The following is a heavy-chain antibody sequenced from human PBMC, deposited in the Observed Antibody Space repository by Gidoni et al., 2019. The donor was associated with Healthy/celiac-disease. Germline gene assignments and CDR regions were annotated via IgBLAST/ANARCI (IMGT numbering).Heavy chain of an antibody. CDR3: TTGVEYGSGSYYRGY. CDR1: GFPFSNAW. V-gene: IGHV3-15*01. J-gene: IGHJ4*02. Sequence: ELQLVESGGGLVKPGGSLRLSCAASGFPFSNAWMSWVRQAPGKGLEWVGRIKSKTDGGTTDYAAPVKGRFTISRDDSKNTLYLQMNSLKTEDTAVYYCTTGVEYGSGSYYRGYWGQGTLVTVSS. D-gene: IGHD3-10*01. CDR2: IKSKTDGGTT.